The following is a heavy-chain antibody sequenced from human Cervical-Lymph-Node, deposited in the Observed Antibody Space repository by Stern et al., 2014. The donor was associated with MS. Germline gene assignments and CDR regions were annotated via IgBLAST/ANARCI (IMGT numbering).Heavy chain of an antibody. Sequence: QVQLQQSGPGLVKPSQTLSLTCAVTCGYISSAAYYWSWISQSPGKGLEWIGYIHNSGTTYYNPSLKSRVTISVDTSKNQFSLKLRSVTAADTAVYYCSRDADGYSLVFGYWGRGTLVTVSS. D-gene: IGHD5-24*01. CDR3: SRDADGYSLVFGY. V-gene: IGHV4-30-4*01. CDR2: IHNSGTT. CDR1: CGYISSAAYY. J-gene: IGHJ4*02.